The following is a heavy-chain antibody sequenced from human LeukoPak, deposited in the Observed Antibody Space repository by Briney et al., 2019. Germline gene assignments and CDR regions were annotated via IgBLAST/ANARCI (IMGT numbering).Heavy chain of an antibody. V-gene: IGHV4-34*01. Sequence: SETLFLTCAVYGGSFSGYYWSWIRQPPGKGLEWIGEINHSGSTNYNPSLKSRVTISVDTSKNQFSLKLSSVTAADTAVYYCAAGVVVTASRGDWFDPWGQGTLVTVSS. J-gene: IGHJ5*02. D-gene: IGHD2-21*02. CDR1: GGSFSGYY. CDR2: INHSGST. CDR3: AAGVVVTASRGDWFDP.